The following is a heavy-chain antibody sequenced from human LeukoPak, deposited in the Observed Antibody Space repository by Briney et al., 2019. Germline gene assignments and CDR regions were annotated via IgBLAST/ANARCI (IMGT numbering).Heavy chain of an antibody. CDR2: LNEDGRTT. J-gene: IGHJ1*01. V-gene: IGHV3-74*01. Sequence: PGGSLRLSCAASGFTFSRYWMHWARQVPGKGLEWVSRLNEDGRTTTYADSVQGRFTIYRDNSQNTLYLQMNSLRAEDTALYYCARDLGGIAGSWGQGALVTVSS. D-gene: IGHD1-26*01. CDR3: ARDLGGIAGS. CDR1: GFTFSRYW.